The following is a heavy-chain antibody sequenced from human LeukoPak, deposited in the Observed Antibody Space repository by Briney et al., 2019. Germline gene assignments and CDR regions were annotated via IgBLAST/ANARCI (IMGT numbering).Heavy chain of an antibody. V-gene: IGHV4-34*01. CDR3: AISVSGIAAAGGFDP. D-gene: IGHD6-13*01. CDR2: INHSGST. J-gene: IGHJ5*02. Sequence: PSETLSLTCAVYGGSFSGYYWSWIRQPPGKGLEWIGEINHSGSTNYNPSLKSRVTISVDTSKNQFSLKLSSVTAADTAVYYCAISVSGIAAAGGFDPWGQGTLVTVSS. CDR1: GGSFSGYY.